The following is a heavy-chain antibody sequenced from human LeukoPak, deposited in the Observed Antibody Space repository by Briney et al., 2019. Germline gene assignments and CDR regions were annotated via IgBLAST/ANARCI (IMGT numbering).Heavy chain of an antibody. J-gene: IGHJ5*01. Sequence: NPGGSLRLSCAGSGFALKSYSLTWVRQAPGKGLEWVSSISSTSAYIHYADSVKGRFTISRDNVDNVVYLEMNSPGAEDTATYYCARVAVSGPTGWFDSWGQGTLVIVSS. CDR2: ISSTSAYI. CDR1: GFALKSYS. CDR3: ARVAVSGPTGWFDS. V-gene: IGHV3-21*01. D-gene: IGHD2-8*02.